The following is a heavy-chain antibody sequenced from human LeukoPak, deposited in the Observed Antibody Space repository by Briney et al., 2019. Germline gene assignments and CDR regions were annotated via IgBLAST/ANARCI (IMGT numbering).Heavy chain of an antibody. Sequence: ASVKVSCKASGYTFTIYGISWVRQAPGQGLEWMGWISAYNGNTNYAQKLQGRVTMTTDTSTSTAYMELRSLRSDDTAVYYCARAAIVGATPRYFDYWGQGTLVTVSS. CDR1: GYTFTIYG. J-gene: IGHJ4*02. D-gene: IGHD1-26*01. CDR2: ISAYNGNT. V-gene: IGHV1-18*01. CDR3: ARAAIVGATPRYFDY.